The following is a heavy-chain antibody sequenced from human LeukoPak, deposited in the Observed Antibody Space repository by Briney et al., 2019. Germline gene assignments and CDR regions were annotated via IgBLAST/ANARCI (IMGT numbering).Heavy chain of an antibody. J-gene: IGHJ4*02. CDR2: ISSNGGSA. CDR3: ARGKDIVATRFGLADY. Sequence: PGGSLRLSCAASGFTFSSYAMHWVRQAPGKGLEYVSAISSNGGSAYYANSVKGRFTISRDNSKNTLYLQMGSLRAEDMAVYYCARGKDIVATRFGLADYWGQGTLVTVSS. D-gene: IGHD5-12*01. CDR1: GFTFSSYA. V-gene: IGHV3-64*01.